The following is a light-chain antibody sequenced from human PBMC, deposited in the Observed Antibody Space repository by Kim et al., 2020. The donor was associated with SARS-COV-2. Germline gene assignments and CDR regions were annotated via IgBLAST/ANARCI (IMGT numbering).Light chain of an antibody. Sequence: DIQMTQSPSSLPASVGDRVTITCRASQGISTYLAWYQQKPGKIPKLLIYAASTLQSGVPSRFSGSGSGTDFTLTISSLQPEDVATYYCQKYNSAPLTFGGGTKVDIK. CDR2: AAS. CDR1: QGISTY. J-gene: IGKJ4*01. V-gene: IGKV1-27*01. CDR3: QKYNSAPLT.